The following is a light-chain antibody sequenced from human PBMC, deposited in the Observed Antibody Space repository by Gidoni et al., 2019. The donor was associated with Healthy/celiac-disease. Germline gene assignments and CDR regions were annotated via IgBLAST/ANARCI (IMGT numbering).Light chain of an antibody. V-gene: IGLV1-44*01. J-gene: IGLJ2*01. CDR1: SSNIGSNT. CDR2: SNN. Sequence: QSVLTQPPSASGTPGQSVTISCSGSSSNIGSNTVNWYQQLPGTAPKLLIYSNNPRPAGFRDRFSGSGSGTSASLAISGLQSEDEADYYCAAWDDSLNGHVVFGGGTKLTVL. CDR3: AAWDDSLNGHVV.